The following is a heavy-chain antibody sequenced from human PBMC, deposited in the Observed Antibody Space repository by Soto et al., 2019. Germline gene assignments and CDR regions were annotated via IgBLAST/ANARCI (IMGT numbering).Heavy chain of an antibody. CDR1: GGSIRSYY. J-gene: IGHJ5*02. D-gene: IGHD3-9*01. CDR3: ASFPYYDILTGYFDP. Sequence: SETLSLTCTVSGGSIRSYYWSWIRQPPGKGLEWIGYIYYSGSTNYNPSIKSRITITVDTSKNQFSQKLSFVTAADMVVYYCASFPYYDILTGYFDPWGQGTLVTVSS. CDR2: IYYSGST. V-gene: IGHV4-59*01.